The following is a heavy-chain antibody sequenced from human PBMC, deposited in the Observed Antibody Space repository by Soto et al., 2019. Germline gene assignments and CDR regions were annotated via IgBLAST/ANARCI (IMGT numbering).Heavy chain of an antibody. CDR2: LTAYDGKR. D-gene: IGHD3-10*01. Sequence: ASGKVCCETSGYTFTTFGINWVRQAPGQGLEWMGCLTAYDGKRNFAQKFQDRLTMTMDISTSTGYMELSGLRSDDTAVYFCATGLTYGEFDHWGRGTQVTVSS. J-gene: IGHJ5*02. V-gene: IGHV1-18*01. CDR3: ATGLTYGEFDH. CDR1: GYTFTTFG.